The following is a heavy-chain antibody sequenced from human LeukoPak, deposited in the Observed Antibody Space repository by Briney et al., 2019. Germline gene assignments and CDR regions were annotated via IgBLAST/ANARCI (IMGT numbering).Heavy chain of an antibody. J-gene: IGHJ4*02. V-gene: IGHV2-5*08. Sequence: SGPALIHPTPTLTLTCTFSGFSLSTSGMCVSWIRQPPGKALEWLAHFDWDDDKRYIPSLKSRLTITKDTSKNQVVLTMTNMDPVDTATYYCAHKLITMVRGVVVFDYWGQGTLVTVSS. CDR2: FDWDDDK. CDR1: GFSLSTSGMC. D-gene: IGHD3-10*01. CDR3: AHKLITMVRGVVVFDY.